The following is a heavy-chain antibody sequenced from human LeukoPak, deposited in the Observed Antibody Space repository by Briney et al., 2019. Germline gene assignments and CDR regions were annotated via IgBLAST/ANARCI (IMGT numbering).Heavy chain of an antibody. CDR1: GFTFSTYD. D-gene: IGHD6-19*01. CDR2: ISGSGGST. J-gene: IGHJ4*02. CDR3: AKDLSAVPGNKYFAY. Sequence: GGSLRLSCAASGFTFSTYDMTWVRLAPPQGLEWVSSISGSGGSTYYADSVKGRFTTSRDNSKNTLYLQMNGLRAEDTDVYYCAKDLSAVPGNKYFAYWRQGTLVTVSS. V-gene: IGHV3-23*01.